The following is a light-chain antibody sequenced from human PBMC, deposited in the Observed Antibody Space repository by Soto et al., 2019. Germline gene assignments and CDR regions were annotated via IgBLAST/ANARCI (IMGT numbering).Light chain of an antibody. CDR1: QGVSSY. V-gene: IGKV1-9*01. CDR2: VTS. J-gene: IGKJ4*01. Sequence: IQLTQSPSSLSASVGDRVTITCRASQGVSSYLAWYQQKPGKAPNLLIYVTSTLQSGVPSRFXXXXXXXXXXXTXSSLQPEDFATYYCQQHNSYPLTFGGGTKVEIK. CDR3: QQHNSYPLT.